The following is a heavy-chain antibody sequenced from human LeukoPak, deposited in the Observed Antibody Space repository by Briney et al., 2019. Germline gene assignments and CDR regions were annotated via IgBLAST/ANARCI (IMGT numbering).Heavy chain of an antibody. CDR2: VSAYNGNT. V-gene: IGHV1-18*04. CDR1: GDQFNTHS. Sequence: ASVRVSCKTSGDQFNTHSITWVRQAPGQGLEWMGWVSAYNGNTNYEQKFQGRVTMTTDRSTSTAYMELRSLTSDDTAVYYCARDPRSGHFDYWGQGTLVTVSS. J-gene: IGHJ4*02. CDR3: ARDPRSGHFDY.